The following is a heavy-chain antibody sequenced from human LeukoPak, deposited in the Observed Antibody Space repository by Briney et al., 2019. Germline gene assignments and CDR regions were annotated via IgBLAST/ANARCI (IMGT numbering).Heavy chain of an antibody. CDR3: AKTPLSGYSSGWYYFDY. CDR2: ISGSGGST. Sequence: PGGSLRLSCAASGFTFSSYAMRWVRQAPGKGLEWVSAISGSGGSTYYADSVKGRFTISRDNSKNTLYLQMNSLRAEDTAVYYCAKTPLSGYSSGWYYFDYWGQGTLVTVSS. CDR1: GFTFSSYA. V-gene: IGHV3-23*01. J-gene: IGHJ4*02. D-gene: IGHD6-19*01.